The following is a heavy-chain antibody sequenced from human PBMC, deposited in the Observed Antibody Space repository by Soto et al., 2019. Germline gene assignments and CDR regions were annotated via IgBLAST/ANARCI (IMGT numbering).Heavy chain of an antibody. J-gene: IGHJ6*02. V-gene: IGHV3-30*18. CDR3: AKARGANNWANYYGLDV. Sequence: PGGSLRLSCVAPGFVFRDFGMHWVRQAPGQGLEWVALITYDGTYAHYASVVQGRFTISRDDDRDTVSLQMDSLRPEDSGIYYCAKARGANNWANYYGLDVWGQGTTVTVSS. CDR1: GFVFRDFG. D-gene: IGHD2-15*01. CDR2: ITYDGTYA.